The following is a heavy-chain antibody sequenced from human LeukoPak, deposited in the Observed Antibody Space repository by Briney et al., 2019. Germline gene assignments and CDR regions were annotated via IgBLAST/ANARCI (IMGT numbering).Heavy chain of an antibody. CDR3: ARELRSDYDFWSGYGYYFDY. J-gene: IGHJ4*02. V-gene: IGHV4-4*07. Sequence: PSETLSLTCTVSGGSISSYYWSWIRQPAGKGLEWIGRNYTSGSTNYNPSLKSRVTMSVDTSKNQFSLKLSSVTAADTAVYYCARELRSDYDFWSGYGYYFDYWGQGTLVTVSS. CDR2: NYTSGST. D-gene: IGHD3-3*01. CDR1: GGSISSYY.